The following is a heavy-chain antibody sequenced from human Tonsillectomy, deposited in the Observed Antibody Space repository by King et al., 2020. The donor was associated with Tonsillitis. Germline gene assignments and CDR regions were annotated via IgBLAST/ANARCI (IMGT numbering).Heavy chain of an antibody. D-gene: IGHD3-10*01. CDR2: ISASGGST. J-gene: IGHJ4*02. Sequence: VQLVESWGGLVQPGGSLRLSCAASGFTFSRYAMTWVRQAPGKGLEWVSSISASGGSTYYADSVRGRFTISRDNSKNTLFLQMHSLRAEDTATYYCARAVGYYGSGSSEVFDYWGQGTLVTVSS. V-gene: IGHV3-23*04. CDR1: GFTFSRYA. CDR3: ARAVGYYGSGSSEVFDY.